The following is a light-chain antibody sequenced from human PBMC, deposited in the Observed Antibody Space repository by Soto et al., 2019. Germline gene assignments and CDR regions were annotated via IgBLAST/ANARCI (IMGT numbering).Light chain of an antibody. J-gene: IGLJ1*01. Sequence: QSALTQPASVSGSPGQAITISCTGTSSDIGGYDYVAWYQQRPGKAPKLMVYEVRYRPSGVSNRFSGSKSGNTASLTISGIQAEDEAVYYCCSDARTCNHYFFGSGTKVT. CDR3: CSDARTCNHYF. CDR2: EVR. V-gene: IGLV2-14*01. CDR1: SSDIGGYDY.